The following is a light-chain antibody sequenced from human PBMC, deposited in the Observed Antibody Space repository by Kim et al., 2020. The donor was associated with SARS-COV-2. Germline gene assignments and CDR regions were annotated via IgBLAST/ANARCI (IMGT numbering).Light chain of an antibody. V-gene: IGLV1-47*01. Sequence: GQRVTIACSASSSNIGSNYVSWYQQLPGTAPKLLICRNNQRPSGVPDRFSGSKSGTSASLAISGLRSEDEADYYCAAWDDSLSGWVFGGGTQLTVL. J-gene: IGLJ3*02. CDR1: SSNIGSNY. CDR2: RNN. CDR3: AAWDDSLSGWV.